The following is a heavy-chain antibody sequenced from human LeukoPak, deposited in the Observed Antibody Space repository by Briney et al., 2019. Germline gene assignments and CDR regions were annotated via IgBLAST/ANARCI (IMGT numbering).Heavy chain of an antibody. D-gene: IGHD6-19*01. CDR1: GFTFSSYG. J-gene: IGHJ4*02. V-gene: IGHV3-30*18. CDR2: ISYDGSNK. Sequence: GGSLRLSCAASGFTFSSYGMHWVRQAPGKGLEWVAVISYDGSNKYYADSVKGRFTISRDNSKNTLYLQMNSLRAEDTAVYYCAKDIAGSSGWNHFDYWGQGTLVTVSP. CDR3: AKDIAGSSGWNHFDY.